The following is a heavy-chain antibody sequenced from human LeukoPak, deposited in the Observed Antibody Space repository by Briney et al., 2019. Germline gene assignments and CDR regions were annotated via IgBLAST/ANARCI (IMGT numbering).Heavy chain of an antibody. CDR2: ISVHNGNT. D-gene: IGHD6-13*01. CDR1: GYTFTSYD. CDR3: ARVIEAAGLGALDI. Sequence: ASVKVSCKASGYTFTSYDISWVRQAPGQGLEWMGWISVHNGNTKYAQKVQGRITMTTDTPTSTAYMELRSLRSDDTAVYYCARVIEAAGLGALDIWGQGTMVTVSS. V-gene: IGHV1-18*01. J-gene: IGHJ3*02.